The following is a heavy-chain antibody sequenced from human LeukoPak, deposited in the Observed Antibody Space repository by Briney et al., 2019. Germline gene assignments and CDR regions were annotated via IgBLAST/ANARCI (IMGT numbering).Heavy chain of an antibody. Sequence: PGGSLRLSCAASGFTFSSYSMNWVRQAPGKGLEWVSYIGNSNSTIYYADSVKGRFTISRDNAKNSLYLQMNSLRAEDTALYCCARDLAGYYFDYWGQGTLVTVSS. CDR3: ARDLAGYYFDY. J-gene: IGHJ4*02. V-gene: IGHV3-48*04. D-gene: IGHD2-15*01. CDR1: GFTFSSYS. CDR2: IGNSNSTI.